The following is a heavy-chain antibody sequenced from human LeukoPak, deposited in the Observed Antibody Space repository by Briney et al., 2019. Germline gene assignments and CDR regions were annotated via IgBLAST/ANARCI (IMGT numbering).Heavy chain of an antibody. CDR1: GLSFSTSW. Sequence: PGGSLRLSCAVSGLSFSTSWMDWVRQATGKGLEWVASINPDESEKYSAGSVKGRFTISRDNAKNSLFLQMENLRVEDTAFYYCVRDLHYSRLDYWGQGMLVAVSS. J-gene: IGHJ4*02. V-gene: IGHV3-7*01. CDR3: VRDLHYSRLDY. D-gene: IGHD4-11*01. CDR2: INPDESEK.